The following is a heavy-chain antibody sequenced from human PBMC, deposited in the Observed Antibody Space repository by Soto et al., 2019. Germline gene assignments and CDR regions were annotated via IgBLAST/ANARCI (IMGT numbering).Heavy chain of an antibody. CDR3: ARGRIVATAYYFDY. CDR2: IIPIFGTA. CDR1: GGTFSSYA. Sequence: GASVKVSCKASGGTFSSYAISWVRQAPGQGLEWMGGIIPIFGTANYAQKFQGRVTITADESTSTAYTELSSLRSEDTAVYYCARGRIVATAYYFDYWGQGTLVTVSS. V-gene: IGHV1-69*13. D-gene: IGHD5-12*01. J-gene: IGHJ4*02.